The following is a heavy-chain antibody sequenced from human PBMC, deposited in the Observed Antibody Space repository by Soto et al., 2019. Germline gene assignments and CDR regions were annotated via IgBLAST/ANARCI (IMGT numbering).Heavy chain of an antibody. Sequence: TSETLSLTCAVYGGSFSGYYWCWIRQPPGKGLEWIGEINHSGSTNYDPSLKSRVTISVDTSKNQFSLKLSSVTAADTALYYCARDLGAAAPYYYGMDVWGQGTTVTVSS. V-gene: IGHV4-34*01. CDR1: GGSFSGYY. D-gene: IGHD3-16*01. CDR2: INHSGST. CDR3: ARDLGAAAPYYYGMDV. J-gene: IGHJ6*02.